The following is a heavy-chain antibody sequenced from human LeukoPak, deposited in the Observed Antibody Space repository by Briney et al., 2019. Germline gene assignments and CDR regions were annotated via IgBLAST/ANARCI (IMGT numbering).Heavy chain of an antibody. Sequence: PSETLSLTCTVSGYSFSSGTYYWTWIRQPAGKGLEWIGRISTSGSTNYNPSLKSRVTISLDTSKNQFSLKLSSVTAADTAVFYCARFTGYCSGTSCYPNAFDIWGQGTMVTVSS. CDR1: GYSFSSGTYY. V-gene: IGHV4-61*02. D-gene: IGHD2-2*01. CDR3: ARFTGYCSGTSCYPNAFDI. CDR2: ISTSGST. J-gene: IGHJ3*02.